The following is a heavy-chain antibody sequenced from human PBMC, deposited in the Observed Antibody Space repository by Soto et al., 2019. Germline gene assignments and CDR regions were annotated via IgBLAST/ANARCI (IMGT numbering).Heavy chain of an antibody. CDR3: ARGAMASVTKNMLY. CDR1: GYPFTTYA. V-gene: IGHV1-3*01. J-gene: IGHJ1*01. Sequence: ASVKVSCKASGYPFTTYAIHWVRQAPGQRLEWMGWINAGNGNTKYSQNFQGRVTITRDTSASTAYMELSSLRSKDTAVYYCARGAMASVTKNMLYWGQGTLFTVSS. D-gene: IGHD4-17*01. CDR2: INAGNGNT.